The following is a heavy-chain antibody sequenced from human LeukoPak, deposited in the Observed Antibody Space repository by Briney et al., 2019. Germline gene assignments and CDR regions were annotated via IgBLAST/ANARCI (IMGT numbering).Heavy chain of an antibody. CDR2: ISSSSSYI. CDR3: ARQRDSSSWYAIDYYYYYGMDV. J-gene: IGHJ6*02. D-gene: IGHD6-13*01. V-gene: IGHV3-21*01. Sequence: GSLRLSCAASGFTFSSYAMSWVRQAPGKGLEWVSSISSSSSYIYYADSVKGRFTISRDNAKNSLYLQMNSLRAEDTAVYYCARQRDSSSWYAIDYYYYYGMDVWGQGTTVTVSS. CDR1: GFTFSSYA.